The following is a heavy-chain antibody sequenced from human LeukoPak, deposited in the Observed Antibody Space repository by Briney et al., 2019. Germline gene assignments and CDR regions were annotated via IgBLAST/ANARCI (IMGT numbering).Heavy chain of an antibody. V-gene: IGHV4-34*01. Sequence: SETLSLTCAVYGGSFSGYYWSRIRQPPGKGLEWIGEINHSGSTNYNPSLKSRVTISVDTSKNQFSLKLGSVTAADTAVYYCARLPPKYYYDSSGYYRGAFDIWGQGTMVTVSS. CDR1: GGSFSGYY. D-gene: IGHD3-22*01. CDR2: INHSGST. J-gene: IGHJ3*02. CDR3: ARLPPKYYYDSSGYYRGAFDI.